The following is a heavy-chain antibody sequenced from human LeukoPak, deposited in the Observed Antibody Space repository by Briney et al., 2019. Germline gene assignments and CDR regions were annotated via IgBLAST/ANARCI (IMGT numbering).Heavy chain of an antibody. CDR1: GGSLSSSSDY. J-gene: IGHJ5*02. D-gene: IGHD3-3*01. Sequence: SSETLSLTCTVSGGSLSSSSDYWGWIRQPPGKGLEWIGTIYYSGSTYYNPSLKSRVAIAVDTSKNQFSLKLSSVTAADTPVHYCARDLAHWGGDFWSGYRGSNWFDPWGRGTLVTVSS. V-gene: IGHV4-39*07. CDR3: ARDLAHWGGDFWSGYRGSNWFDP. CDR2: IYYSGST.